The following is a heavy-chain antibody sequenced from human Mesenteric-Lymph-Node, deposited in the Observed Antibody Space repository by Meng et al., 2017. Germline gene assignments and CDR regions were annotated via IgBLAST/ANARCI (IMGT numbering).Heavy chain of an antibody. Sequence: GGSLRLSCAASGFTFSSYSMNWVRQAPGKGLEWVSGISSHDDSTYYADSVKGRFAISRDISKNTLYLQMNTLKDEDTAVYYCAKGIGVVGVPCFDFWGQGTLVTVSS. CDR2: ISSHDDST. J-gene: IGHJ4*02. D-gene: IGHD3-22*01. V-gene: IGHV3-23*01. CDR1: GFTFSSYS. CDR3: AKGIGVVGVPCFDF.